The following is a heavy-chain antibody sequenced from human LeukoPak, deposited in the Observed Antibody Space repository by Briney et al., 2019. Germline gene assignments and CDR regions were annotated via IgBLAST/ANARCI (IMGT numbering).Heavy chain of an antibody. V-gene: IGHV1-8*01. Sequence: ASVKVSCKASGYTFASYDINWVRQATGEGLERTGWMNHNSGNTGYAQKFQGRVTMTRNTSIRTAYMELSSLRSDDTAVYYCARAEKPNWGNYYYYCMDVWGKGTTVTVSS. J-gene: IGHJ6*03. CDR3: ARAEKPNWGNYYYYCMDV. CDR1: GYTFASYD. D-gene: IGHD7-27*01. CDR2: MNHNSGNT.